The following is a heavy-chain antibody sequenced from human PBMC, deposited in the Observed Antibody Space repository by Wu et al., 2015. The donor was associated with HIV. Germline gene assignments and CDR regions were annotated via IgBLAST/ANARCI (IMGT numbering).Heavy chain of an antibody. J-gene: IGHJ3*02. D-gene: IGHD3-10*01. V-gene: IGHV1-69*05. CDR3: GSGSMVRGVTYPGAFDI. CDR2: IIPIFGTA. Sequence: QVQLVQSGAEVKKPGSSVKVSCKASGGTFSSYAISWVRQAPGQGLEWMGGIIPIFGTANYAQKFQGRVTITTDESTSTAYMELSSLRSEDTAVYYCGSGSMVRGVTYPGAFDIWGQGTMVTVSS. CDR1: GGTFSSYA.